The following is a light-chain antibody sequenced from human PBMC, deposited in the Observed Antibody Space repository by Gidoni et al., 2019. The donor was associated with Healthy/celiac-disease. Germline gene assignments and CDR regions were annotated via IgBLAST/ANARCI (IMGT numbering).Light chain of an antibody. CDR1: QSVSSN. Sequence: EIVMTLSPATPSVSPGERATLSCRASQSVSSNLAWYQQKPGQAPRLLIYGASTRATGIPARFSGSGSGTEFTLTISSLQSEDFAVYYCQQYNNWPQTFGQGTKVEIK. J-gene: IGKJ1*01. V-gene: IGKV3-15*01. CDR3: QQYNNWPQT. CDR2: GAS.